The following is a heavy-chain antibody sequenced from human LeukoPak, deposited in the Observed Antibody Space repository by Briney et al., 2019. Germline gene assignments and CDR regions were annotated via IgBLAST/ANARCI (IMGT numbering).Heavy chain of an antibody. V-gene: IGHV3-21*01. Sequence: PGGSLRLSCAASGFTFSTYIMTWVRQAPGKGLEWVSSINTGGSTYYADTVKGRFTISRDNAKNSLYLQMNSLRVEDTAVYYCARGSFWGQGTLVTVSS. J-gene: IGHJ4*02. CDR2: INTGGST. CDR3: ARGSF. CDR1: GFTFSTYI. D-gene: IGHD2-15*01.